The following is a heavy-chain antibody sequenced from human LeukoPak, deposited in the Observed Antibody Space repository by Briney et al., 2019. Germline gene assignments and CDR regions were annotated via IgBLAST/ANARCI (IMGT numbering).Heavy chain of an antibody. Sequence: SETLSLTCAVYGGSFSGYYWSWIRQPPGKGLEWIGEINHSGSTNYNPSLKSRVTISVDTSKNQFSLKLSSVTAADTAVHYCARGKAVAGHFDYWGQGTLVTVSS. CDR3: ARGKAVAGHFDY. CDR1: GGSFSGYY. V-gene: IGHV4-34*01. CDR2: INHSGST. D-gene: IGHD6-19*01. J-gene: IGHJ4*02.